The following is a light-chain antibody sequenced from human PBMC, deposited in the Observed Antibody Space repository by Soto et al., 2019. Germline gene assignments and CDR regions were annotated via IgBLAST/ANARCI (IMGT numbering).Light chain of an antibody. CDR2: DTS. V-gene: IGLV7-46*01. J-gene: IGLJ2*01. CDR1: TGAVTSGHY. Sequence: QAVVTQEPSLTVSPGGTVTLTCGSSTGAVTSGHYPYWFQQKPGQAPRTLIYDTSNKHSWTPARFSGSLLGGKAALTLSGAQPEDEAEYYCLLSYSGARPYVVFGGGTKSPS. CDR3: LLSYSGARPYVV.